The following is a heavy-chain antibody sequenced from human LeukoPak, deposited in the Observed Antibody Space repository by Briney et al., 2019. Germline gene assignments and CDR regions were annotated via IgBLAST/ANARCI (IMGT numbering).Heavy chain of an antibody. J-gene: IGHJ3*02. V-gene: IGHV4-39*07. Sequence: SETLSLTCTVSGGSISSSSYYWGWIRQPPGKGLGWIGSLYYSGSTNYNPSLKSRLTISVDTSKSQFSLKLSSVTAADTAVYYCARGRIAVAALGENAFDIWGQGTMVTVSS. CDR1: GGSISSSSYY. D-gene: IGHD6-19*01. CDR3: ARGRIAVAALGENAFDI. CDR2: LYYSGST.